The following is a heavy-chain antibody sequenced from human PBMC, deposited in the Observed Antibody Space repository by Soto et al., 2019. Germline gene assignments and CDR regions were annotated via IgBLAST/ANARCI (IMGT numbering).Heavy chain of an antibody. V-gene: IGHV4-39*01. J-gene: IGHJ6*02. CDR1: GGSISSSSYY. Sequence: QLQLQESGPGLVKPSETLSLTCTVSGGSISSSSYYWGWIRQPPGKGLEWIGSIYYSGSTYYNPSLNTRVTISVDTSTHQFPLKLSSVTAADTAVYYCARRNYYYYYGMDVWGQGTTVTVSS. CDR2: IYYSGST. CDR3: ARRNYYYYYGMDV.